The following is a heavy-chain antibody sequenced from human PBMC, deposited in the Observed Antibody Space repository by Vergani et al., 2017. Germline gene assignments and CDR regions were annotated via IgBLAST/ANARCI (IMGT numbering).Heavy chain of an antibody. J-gene: IGHJ6*03. CDR3: ARVYRSWLFPNYYYYYMDV. D-gene: IGHD5-24*01. CDR1: GYTFTSYA. Sequence: VQLVQSGAEVKKPGASVKASCKASGYTFTSYALHWVRQDPGQRLERRLWNNAENGNTKYSQKFQGRVTITRDTSASTAYMELSRLRSEDTAVYYCARVYRSWLFPNYYYYYMDVWGKGTTVTVSS. V-gene: IGHV1-3*01. CDR2: NNAENGNT.